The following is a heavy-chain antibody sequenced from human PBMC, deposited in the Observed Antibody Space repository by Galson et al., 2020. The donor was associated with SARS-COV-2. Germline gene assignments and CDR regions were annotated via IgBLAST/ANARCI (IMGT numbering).Heavy chain of an antibody. CDR2: IGTAGDT. J-gene: IGHJ2*01. V-gene: IGHV3-13*01. Sequence: GGSLRLSCAASGFTFSSYDMHWVRQATGKGLEWVSAIGTAGDTYYPGSVKGRFTISRENAKNSLYLQMNSLRAGDTAVYYCARVSHYYDSSGYYQKTYWYFDLWGRGTLVTVSS. D-gene: IGHD3-22*01. CDR1: GFTFSSYD. CDR3: ARVSHYYDSSGYYQKTYWYFDL.